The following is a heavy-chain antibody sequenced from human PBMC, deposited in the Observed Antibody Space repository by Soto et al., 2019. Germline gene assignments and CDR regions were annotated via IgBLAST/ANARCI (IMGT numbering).Heavy chain of an antibody. D-gene: IGHD2-2*01. V-gene: IGHV1-2*04. Sequence: XSVKVSCSASGYSLTGYYMHWVRQAPGQGLEWMGWINPNSGGTNYAQKFQGWVTMTRDTSISTAYMELSRLRSDDTAVYYCARGVVPAYYYGMDVWGQGTTVTV. CDR3: ARGVVPAYYYGMDV. CDR2: INPNSGGT. CDR1: GYSLTGYY. J-gene: IGHJ6*02.